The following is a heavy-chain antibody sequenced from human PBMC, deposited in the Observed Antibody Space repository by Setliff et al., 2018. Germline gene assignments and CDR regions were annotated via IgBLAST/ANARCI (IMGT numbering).Heavy chain of an antibody. CDR1: GDTFSNYA. CDR2: IIPVLGTA. D-gene: IGHD3-22*01. V-gene: IGHV1-69*13. J-gene: IGHJ1*01. Sequence: SVKVSCKASGDTFSNYAINWVRQAPGQGLEWMGGIIPVLGTANYAQKFRGRLMVTADESTSTAYMELSSLRSDDTAVYYCARGRFYSDSWSEYFQHWGQGTLVTVSS. CDR3: ARGRFYSDSWSEYFQH.